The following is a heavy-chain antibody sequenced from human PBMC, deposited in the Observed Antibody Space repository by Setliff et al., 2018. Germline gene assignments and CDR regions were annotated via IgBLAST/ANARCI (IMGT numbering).Heavy chain of an antibody. J-gene: IGHJ4*02. Sequence: PGGSLRLSCGASGFTYKNDWVSWVRQAPGKGLEWLASINPDGSEKYYVDSVKGRFTISRGTSKNTLYLQMSSLRTEDTAVYYCRLWFGELLRDYWGQGTLVTVSS. D-gene: IGHD3-10*01. CDR3: RLWFGELLRDY. V-gene: IGHV3-7*03. CDR1: GFTYKNDW. CDR2: INPDGSEK.